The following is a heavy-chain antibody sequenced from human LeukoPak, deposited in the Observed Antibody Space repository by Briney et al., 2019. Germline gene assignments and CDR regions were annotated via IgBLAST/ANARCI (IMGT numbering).Heavy chain of an antibody. D-gene: IGHD1-26*01. Sequence: ASVKVSCKASGYTFTSYGISWVRQAPGQGLEWMGWISAYNGNTSYAQKLQGRVTMTTDTSTSTAYMELRSLRSDDTAVYYCAREEDRVGATPFFDYWGQGTLVTVSS. CDR1: GYTFTSYG. J-gene: IGHJ4*02. V-gene: IGHV1-18*01. CDR2: ISAYNGNT. CDR3: AREEDRVGATPFFDY.